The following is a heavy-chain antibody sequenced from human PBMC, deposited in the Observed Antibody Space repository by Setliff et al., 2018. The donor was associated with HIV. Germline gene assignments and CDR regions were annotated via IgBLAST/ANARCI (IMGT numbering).Heavy chain of an antibody. V-gene: IGHV3-7*03. CDR2: IKQDESEK. J-gene: IGHJ4*02. CDR1: GFTFSNAW. Sequence: LRLSCAASGFTFSNAWMGWVRQAPGKGLEWVANIKQDESEKYYVDSVKGRFTISKDNAKNSLYLQMNSLRAEDTAVYYCARLVGDCSAGRCYGSDRVLDYWGQGTLVTVSS. D-gene: IGHD2-15*01. CDR3: ARLVGDCSAGRCYGSDRVLDY.